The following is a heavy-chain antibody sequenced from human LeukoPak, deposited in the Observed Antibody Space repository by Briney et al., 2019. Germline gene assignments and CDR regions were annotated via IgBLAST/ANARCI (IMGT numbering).Heavy chain of an antibody. CDR1: GFTFSSYG. V-gene: IGHV3-30*02. CDR2: IQYDGSNE. Sequence: GGSLRLSCAASGFTFSSYGMHWVRQAPGKGLEWVAYIQYDGSNEQYAHSVKGRFRTSRDSSKNILYLQMNSLRAEDTAVYYCARGYGSSSYYYYYYMDVWGKGTTVTISS. CDR3: ARGYGSSSYYYYYYMDV. D-gene: IGHD3-10*01. J-gene: IGHJ6*03.